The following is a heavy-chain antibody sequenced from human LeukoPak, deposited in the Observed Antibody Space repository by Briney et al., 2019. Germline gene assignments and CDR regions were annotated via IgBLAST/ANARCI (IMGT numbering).Heavy chain of an antibody. CDR1: GYTFSGYY. V-gene: IGHV1-2*02. Sequence: WASVKVSCKASGYTFSGYYMHWVRQAPGQGLEWMGWIDSNSGGTKYAQKFQGRVTMTRDTSISTAYMEFSSLRSDDTAVYYCARDRAPHMITFGGVIAQPFDYWGQGTLVTVSS. J-gene: IGHJ4*02. CDR2: IDSNSGGT. D-gene: IGHD3-16*02. CDR3: ARDRAPHMITFGGVIAQPFDY.